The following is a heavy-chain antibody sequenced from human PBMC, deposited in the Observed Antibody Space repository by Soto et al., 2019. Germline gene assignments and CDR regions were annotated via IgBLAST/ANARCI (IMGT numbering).Heavy chain of an antibody. J-gene: IGHJ4*02. D-gene: IGHD3-9*01. CDR2: IYYSGST. CDR1: GGSISSGDYY. Sequence: QVQLQESGPGLVKPSQTLSLTCTVSGGSISSGDYYWSWIRQPPGKGLEWIGYIYYSGSTYYNPSLKSRVTISVDTYKNQFSLKLSSVTAADTAVYYCASGGGRYFDWFLPFDYWGQGTLVTVSS. V-gene: IGHV4-30-4*01. CDR3: ASGGGRYFDWFLPFDY.